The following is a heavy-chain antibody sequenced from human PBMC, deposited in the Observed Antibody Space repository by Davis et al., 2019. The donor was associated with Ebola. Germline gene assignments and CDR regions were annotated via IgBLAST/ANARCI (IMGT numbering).Heavy chain of an antibody. Sequence: SETLSLTCAVYGGSFSGYYWSWIRQHPGKGLEWIGYIYYSGSTYYNPSLKSRVTISVDTSKNQFSLKLSSVTAADTAVYYCASSPSLHCSSTSCLPIDYYYYYYMDVWGKGTTVTVSS. CDR3: ASSPSLHCSSTSCLPIDYYYYYYMDV. CDR2: IYYSGST. D-gene: IGHD2-2*01. V-gene: IGHV4-31*11. CDR1: GGSFSGYY. J-gene: IGHJ6*03.